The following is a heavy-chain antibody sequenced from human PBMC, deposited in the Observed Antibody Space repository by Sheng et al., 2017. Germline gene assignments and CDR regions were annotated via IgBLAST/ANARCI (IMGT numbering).Heavy chain of an antibody. V-gene: IGHV3-23*01. D-gene: IGHD4-17*01. CDR3: AKDPRDYSDYISAFDN. CDR1: GFTFSSYA. Sequence: EVQLLESGGGLVQPGGSLRLSCAASGFTFSSYAMSWVRQAPGKGLEWVSAISGSGDSTYYADSVKGRFTISRDNSKDTLYLQMNSLRAEDTATYYCAKDPRDYSDYISAFDNWGQGTMVTVSS. J-gene: IGHJ3*02. CDR2: ISGSGDST.